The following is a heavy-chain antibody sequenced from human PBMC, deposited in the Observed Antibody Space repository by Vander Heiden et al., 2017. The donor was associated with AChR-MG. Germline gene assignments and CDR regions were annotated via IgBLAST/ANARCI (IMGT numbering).Heavy chain of an antibody. CDR3: AKDSYGDYAVDS. Sequence: EVQLVASGGVVVQPGGSLRLSCAASGFTFDDYTRLGVRQAPGKGLEWVYLISWDGGSTYYADSVKGRFTISRDNSKNSLYLQMNSLRTEDTALYYCAKDSYGDYAVDSWGQGTLVTVSS. D-gene: IGHD4-17*01. V-gene: IGHV3-43*01. CDR1: GFTFDDYT. CDR2: ISWDGGST. J-gene: IGHJ4*02.